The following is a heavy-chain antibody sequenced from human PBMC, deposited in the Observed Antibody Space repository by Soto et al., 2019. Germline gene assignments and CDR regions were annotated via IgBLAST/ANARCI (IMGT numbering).Heavy chain of an antibody. CDR3: ARVVDASAPYFES. D-gene: IGHD2-8*01. J-gene: IGHJ4*02. Sequence: PXETLSLTCSFSVGSISSGGHYCSWIRQHPGKGLEWIGYIFYSGNTYYNPSLKSRIILSVDTSKNQFSLKLSSVTAADTAIYYCARVVDASAPYFESWGQGTPGIVSS. CDR2: IFYSGNT. V-gene: IGHV4-31*03. CDR1: VGSISSGGHY.